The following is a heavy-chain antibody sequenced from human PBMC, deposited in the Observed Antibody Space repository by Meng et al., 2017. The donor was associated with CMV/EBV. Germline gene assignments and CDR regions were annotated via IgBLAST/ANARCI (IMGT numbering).Heavy chain of an antibody. D-gene: IGHD7-27*01. J-gene: IGHJ4*02. V-gene: IGHV1-69*01. CDR2: IIPFFHTT. CDR3: TRGANWGSPFDH. Sequence: ASGDTSRTYALSWVRQAPGQGLEWMGGIIPFFHTTYYAQKFQDRVIFTSDEDTKTVYMELRSLRSEDTAVYFCTRGANWGSPFDHWGQGALVTVSS. CDR1: GDTSRTYA.